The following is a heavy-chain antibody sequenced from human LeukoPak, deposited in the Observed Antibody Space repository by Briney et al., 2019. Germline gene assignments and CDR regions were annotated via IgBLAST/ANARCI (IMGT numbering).Heavy chain of an antibody. V-gene: IGHV4-4*07. J-gene: IGHJ5*02. CDR1: GGSISSYY. CDR2: IYTSGST. CDR3: AREGSSWYGSRWFDP. D-gene: IGHD6-13*01. Sequence: SETLSLTCTASGGSISSYYWSLIRQPAGKGLEWIGRIYTSGSTNYNPSLKSRVTMSVDTSKNQFSLKLSSVTAADTAVYYCAREGSSWYGSRWFDPWGQGTLVTVSS.